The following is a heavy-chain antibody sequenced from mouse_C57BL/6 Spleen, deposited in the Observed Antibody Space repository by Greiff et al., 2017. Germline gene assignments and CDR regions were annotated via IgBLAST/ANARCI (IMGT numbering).Heavy chain of an antibody. CDR1: GYTFTSYW. CDR3: ARLGGSSAMDY. D-gene: IGHD1-1*01. J-gene: IGHJ4*01. Sequence: QVQLQQPGAELVRPGTSVKLSCKAYGYTFTSYWMHWVKQRPGQGLEWIGVIDPSDSYTNYNQKFKGKATLTVDTSSSTAYMQLSSLTSEDSAVYYCARLGGSSAMDYWGQGTSVTVSS. CDR2: IDPSDSYT. V-gene: IGHV1-59*01.